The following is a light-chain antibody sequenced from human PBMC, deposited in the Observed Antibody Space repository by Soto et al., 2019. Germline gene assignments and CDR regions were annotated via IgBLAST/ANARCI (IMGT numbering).Light chain of an antibody. Sequence: QSALTQPASVSGSPGQSIAISCTGTSSDIGSYHYVSWYQHHPGKAPKLIIYEVSNRPSGVSDRFSGSKSGNTASLTISGLQAEVEADYYCSSYASSSTLVFGGGTQLTVL. J-gene: IGLJ2*01. CDR3: SSYASSSTLV. CDR1: SSDIGSYHY. V-gene: IGLV2-14*01. CDR2: EVS.